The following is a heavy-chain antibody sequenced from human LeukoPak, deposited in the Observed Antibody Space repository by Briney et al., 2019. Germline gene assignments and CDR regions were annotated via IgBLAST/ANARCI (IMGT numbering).Heavy chain of an antibody. CDR2: IIPILGIA. CDR1: GGTFSSYA. J-gene: IGHJ5*02. Sequence: SVKVSCKASGGTFSSYAISWVRQAPGQGLESMGRIIPILGIANYAQKFQGRVTITADKSTSTAYMELSSLRSEDTAVYYCARGYDNTRRWFDPWGQGTLVTVSS. V-gene: IGHV1-69*04. CDR3: ARGYDNTRRWFDP. D-gene: IGHD3-22*01.